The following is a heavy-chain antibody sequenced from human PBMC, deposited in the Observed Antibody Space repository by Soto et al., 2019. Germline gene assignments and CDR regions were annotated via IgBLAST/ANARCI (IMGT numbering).Heavy chain of an antibody. Sequence: QVPLVQSGAEVKKPGASVKVSCKASGYTFTSYGISWVRQAPGQGLEWMGWISGYNGNTNYAQKLQGRVTMTTDTPASTAYLELRSLRSDDSAVYYCARDPARMTLFGVVAEDWGYWGRGTLVTVSS. V-gene: IGHV1-18*01. CDR2: ISGYNGNT. D-gene: IGHD3-3*01. CDR3: ARDPARMTLFGVVAEDWGY. CDR1: GYTFTSYG. J-gene: IGHJ4*02.